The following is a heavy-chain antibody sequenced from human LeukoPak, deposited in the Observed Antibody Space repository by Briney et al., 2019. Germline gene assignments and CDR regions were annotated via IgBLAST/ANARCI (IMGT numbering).Heavy chain of an antibody. D-gene: IGHD3-22*01. CDR2: ISWNSGSI. CDR1: GFTFDDYA. CDR3: AKGYDSSGYYDY. V-gene: IGHV3-9*01. Sequence: GGSLRLSCAASGFTFDDYAMHWVRQAPGKGLEWVSGISWNSGSIGYADSVKGRFTISRDNAKNSLYLQMNSLRAEDTALYYCAKGYDSSGYYDYWGQGTLVTVSS. J-gene: IGHJ4*02.